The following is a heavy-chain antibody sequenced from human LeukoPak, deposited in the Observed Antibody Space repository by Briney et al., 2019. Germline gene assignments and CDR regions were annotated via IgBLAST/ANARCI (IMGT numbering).Heavy chain of an antibody. Sequence: GGSLRLSFAASGFTFSSYWMSWVRQAPGKGLEWVANIKQDGSEKYYVDSVKGRFTISRDNAKNSLYLQMNSLRAEDTAVYYCARGNYYYYMDVWGKGTTVTVSS. CDR2: IKQDGSEK. J-gene: IGHJ6*03. CDR1: GFTFSSYW. CDR3: ARGNYYYYMDV. V-gene: IGHV3-7*01.